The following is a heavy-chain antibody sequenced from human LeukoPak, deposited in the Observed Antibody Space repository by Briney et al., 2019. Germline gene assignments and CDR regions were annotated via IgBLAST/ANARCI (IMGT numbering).Heavy chain of an antibody. CDR1: GYTFTSYY. J-gene: IGHJ6*02. V-gene: IGHV1-46*01. D-gene: IGHD3-22*01. CDR2: INPSGGST. CDR3: ARDIKIGGYYDSSGYPLVLFYYYYGMDV. Sequence: ASVKVSCKASGYTFTSYYMHWVRQAPGQGLEWMGIINPSGGSTSYAQKFQGRVTMTRDTSTSTVYMELSSLRSEDTAVYYCARDIKIGGYYDSSGYPLVLFYYYYGMDVWGQGTTVTVSS.